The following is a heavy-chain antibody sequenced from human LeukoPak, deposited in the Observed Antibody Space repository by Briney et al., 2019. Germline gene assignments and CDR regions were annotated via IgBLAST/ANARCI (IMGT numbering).Heavy chain of an antibody. D-gene: IGHD3-10*01. CDR1: GGSISSYY. CDR3: AGNYYGSGSYYSEDRY. CDR2: IYTSGST. Sequence: PSETLSLTCTVSGGSISSYYWSWIRQPAGKGLEWIGRIYTSGSTNYNPSLKSRVTISVDTSKNQFSLKLSSVTAADTAVYYCAGNYYGSGSYYSEDRYWGQGTLVTVFS. J-gene: IGHJ4*02. V-gene: IGHV4-4*07.